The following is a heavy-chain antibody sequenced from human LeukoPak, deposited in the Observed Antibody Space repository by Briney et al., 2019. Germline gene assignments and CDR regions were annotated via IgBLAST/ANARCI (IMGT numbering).Heavy chain of an antibody. CDR3: ARQFNCSSTSCYDY. D-gene: IGHD2-2*01. Sequence: PSETLSLTCAVYAGSFSGYYWSWIRQPPGKGLEWIGEINHSGTTNYNPSLKSRVTISVDTSKNQFSLKLSSVTAADTAVYYCARQFNCSSTSCYDYWGQGTLVTVSS. CDR1: AGSFSGYY. V-gene: IGHV4-34*01. CDR2: INHSGTT. J-gene: IGHJ4*02.